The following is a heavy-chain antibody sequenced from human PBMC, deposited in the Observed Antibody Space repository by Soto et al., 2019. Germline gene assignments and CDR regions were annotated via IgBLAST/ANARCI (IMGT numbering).Heavy chain of an antibody. Sequence: QVQLQESGPGLVKPSETLSLTCSVSGGSMSNYYWNWIRQSPGKGLEWIGYIYYSGTTNYNPSLKSRVTISIDTSKNQVSLNLTSVTSADTAVHYCARDQDLGYWGQGTLVTVSS. V-gene: IGHV4-59*01. J-gene: IGHJ4*02. CDR2: IYYSGTT. D-gene: IGHD3-10*01. CDR3: ARDQDLGY. CDR1: GGSMSNYY.